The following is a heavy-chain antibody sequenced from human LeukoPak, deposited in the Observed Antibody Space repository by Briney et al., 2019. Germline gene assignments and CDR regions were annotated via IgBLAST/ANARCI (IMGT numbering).Heavy chain of an antibody. D-gene: IGHD6-6*01. Sequence: SVKVSCKASGGTFSSYAISWVRQAPGQGLEWMGGIIPIFGTANYAQKFQGRATITADESTSTAYMELSSLRSEDTAVYYCARDRGRVEYSSLIYWGQGTLVTVSS. CDR2: IIPIFGTA. J-gene: IGHJ4*02. CDR1: GGTFSSYA. CDR3: ARDRGRVEYSSLIY. V-gene: IGHV1-69*13.